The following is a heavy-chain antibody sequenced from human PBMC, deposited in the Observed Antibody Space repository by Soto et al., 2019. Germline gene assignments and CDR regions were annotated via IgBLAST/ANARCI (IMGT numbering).Heavy chain of an antibody. Sequence: QVQLVESGGGVVQPGRSLRLSCAASGFTFSSYGMHWVRQAPGKGLEWVAVISYDGSNKYYADSVKGRFTISRDNSKNTLYLQMNSLRAEDTAVYHCAKERGYYYGSGSPLNYYGMDVWGQGTTVTVSS. J-gene: IGHJ6*02. D-gene: IGHD3-10*01. CDR3: AKERGYYYGSGSPLNYYGMDV. CDR2: ISYDGSNK. V-gene: IGHV3-30*18. CDR1: GFTFSSYG.